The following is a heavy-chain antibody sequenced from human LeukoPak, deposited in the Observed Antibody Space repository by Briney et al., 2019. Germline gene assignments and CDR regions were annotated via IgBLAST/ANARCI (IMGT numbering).Heavy chain of an antibody. CDR1: GGSISGSNYF. D-gene: IGHD1-26*01. J-gene: IGHJ3*02. Sequence: PSETLSLTCTVSGGSISGSNYFWGWIRQPPGKGLEWIGSIHYAGRTSYNPSLKSRVTISVDTSKNQFSLKLSSVTAADTAVYYCARGSNPLGAFDIWGQGTMVTVSS. CDR2: IHYAGRT. V-gene: IGHV4-39*01. CDR3: ARGSNPLGAFDI.